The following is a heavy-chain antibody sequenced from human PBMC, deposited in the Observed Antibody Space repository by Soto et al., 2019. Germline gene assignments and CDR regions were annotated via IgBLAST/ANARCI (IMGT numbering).Heavy chain of an antibody. CDR3: TREPIEMATNNWFDP. D-gene: IGHD5-12*01. V-gene: IGHV3-49*04. CDR1: GFTFGDYA. J-gene: IGHJ5*02. CDR2: IRSKAYGGTT. Sequence: EVQLVESGGGLVQPGRSLRLSCTASGFTFGDYAMSWVRQAPGKGLEWVGFIRSKAYGGTTEYAASVEGRFTISRDDSKSIAYLQMNSLKTEDTAVYYCTREPIEMATNNWFDPWGQGTLVTVSS.